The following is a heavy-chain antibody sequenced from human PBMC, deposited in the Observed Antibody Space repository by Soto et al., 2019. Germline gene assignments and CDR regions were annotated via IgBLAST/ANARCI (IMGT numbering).Heavy chain of an antibody. J-gene: IGHJ4*02. Sequence: PSETLSLTCTVSGGSISSYYWSWIRQPPGKGLEWIGYIYYSGSTNYNPSLKSRVTISVDTSKNQFSLKLSSVTAADTAVYYCASQMYSSSQVDYWGQGTLVTVS. CDR1: GGSISSYY. CDR2: IYYSGST. V-gene: IGHV4-59*08. CDR3: ASQMYSSSQVDY. D-gene: IGHD6-13*01.